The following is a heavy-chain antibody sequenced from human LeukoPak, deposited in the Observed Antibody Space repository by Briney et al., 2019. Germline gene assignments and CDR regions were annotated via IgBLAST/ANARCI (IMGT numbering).Heavy chain of an antibody. CDR2: INHSGST. CDR3: ARGRSRLFNY. D-gene: IGHD3-16*01. Sequence: PSETLXLTCAVYGGSFSGYYWSWIRQPPGKGLEWIGEINHSGSTNYNPSLTSRLTISVDTSKTQFSLKLSSVTAADTAVYYCARGRSRLFNYWGQGTLVTVSS. CDR1: GGSFSGYY. J-gene: IGHJ4*02. V-gene: IGHV4-34*01.